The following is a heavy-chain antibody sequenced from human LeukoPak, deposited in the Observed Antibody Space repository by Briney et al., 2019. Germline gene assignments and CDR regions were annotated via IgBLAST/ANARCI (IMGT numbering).Heavy chain of an antibody. Sequence: GGSLRLSCAASGFTFSTYWMHWVRQAPGKGLGWVSGINTDGSDTRYAGSVKGRFAISRDNAKNTLYLQVNSLRADDTAVYYCARGFYQRGDWGQGTLVTVSS. V-gene: IGHV3-74*01. J-gene: IGHJ4*02. D-gene: IGHD2/OR15-2a*01. CDR3: ARGFYQRGD. CDR1: GFTFSTYW. CDR2: INTDGSDT.